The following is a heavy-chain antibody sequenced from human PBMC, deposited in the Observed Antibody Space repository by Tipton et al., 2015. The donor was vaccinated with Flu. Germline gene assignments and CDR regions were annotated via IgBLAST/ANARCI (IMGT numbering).Heavy chain of an antibody. CDR2: MYDSESA. J-gene: IGHJ4*02. V-gene: IGHV4-4*07. CDR3: ARGDGYNFDY. CDR1: GGSLSSFY. Sequence: TLSLTCTVSGGSLSSFYWTWIRQPVGKGLEWIGRMYDSESAKYNPSLKSRVTMSVDTSKNHFSLKLSSVTAADTAVYYCARGDGYNFDYWGQGTLVTVSS. D-gene: IGHD5-24*01.